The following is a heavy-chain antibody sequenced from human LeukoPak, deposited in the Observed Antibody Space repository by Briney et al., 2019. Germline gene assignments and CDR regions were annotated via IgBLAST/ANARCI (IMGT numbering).Heavy chain of an antibody. Sequence: ASAKVSCKASGYTFTSYDINWVRQATGQGLEWMGWMNPSSGNTGYAQKFQGRVTMTRNTSISTAYMELSSLRSEDTAVYYCACSSGWWIRYYYYGMDVWGQGTTVTVSS. V-gene: IGHV1-8*01. D-gene: IGHD6-19*01. CDR2: MNPSSGNT. CDR3: ACSSGWWIRYYYYGMDV. CDR1: GYTFTSYD. J-gene: IGHJ6*02.